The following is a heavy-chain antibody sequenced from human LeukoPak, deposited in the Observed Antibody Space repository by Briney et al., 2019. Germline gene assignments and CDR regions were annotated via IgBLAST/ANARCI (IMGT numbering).Heavy chain of an antibody. CDR3: AKDSASGDRDIVVPAAIRY. J-gene: IGHJ4*02. D-gene: IGHD2-2*01. CDR2: ISGSGGST. V-gene: IGHV3-23*01. Sequence: GGSLRLSCAASGFTFSSYAMSWVRQAPGKGLEWVSAISGSGGSTYYADSVKGRFTISRDNSKNTLYLQMNSLRAEDTAVYYCAKDSASGDRDIVVPAAIRYWGQGTLVTVSS. CDR1: GFTFSSYA.